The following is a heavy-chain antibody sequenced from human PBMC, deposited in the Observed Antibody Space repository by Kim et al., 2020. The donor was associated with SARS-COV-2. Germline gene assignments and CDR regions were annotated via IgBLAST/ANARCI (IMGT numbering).Heavy chain of an antibody. Sequence: SETLSLTCAVYGGSFSGYYWSWIRQPPGKGLEWIGEINHSGSTNYNPSLKSRVTISVDTSKNQFSLKLSSVTAADTAVYYCARGLSNVLLWFGEPTFDYWGQGTLVTVSS. CDR3: ARGLSNVLLWFGEPTFDY. V-gene: IGHV4-34*01. J-gene: IGHJ4*02. D-gene: IGHD3-10*01. CDR2: INHSGST. CDR1: GGSFSGYY.